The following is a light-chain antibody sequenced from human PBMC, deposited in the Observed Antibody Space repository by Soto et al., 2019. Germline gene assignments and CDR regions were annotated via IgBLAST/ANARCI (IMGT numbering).Light chain of an antibody. J-gene: IGLJ2*01. CDR2: DVT. CDR3: TSYTRGDIGI. Sequence: QSALTQPASVSGSPGQSITIPCTGTSSDVGGYDFVSWYQQRPGEAPKLVIYDVTNRPSGVSNRFSGSKSGNTASLTISGLQAEDEADYYCTSYTRGDIGIFGGGTKLTVL. V-gene: IGLV2-14*01. CDR1: SSDVGGYDF.